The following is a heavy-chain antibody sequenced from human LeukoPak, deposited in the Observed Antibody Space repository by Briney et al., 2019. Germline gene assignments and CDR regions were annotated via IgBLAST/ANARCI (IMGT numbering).Heavy chain of an antibody. CDR1: GFTFSSYS. D-gene: IGHD4-11*01. CDR2: ISSSSSYI. Sequence: GGSLRLSCAASGFTFSSYSMNWVRQAPGKGLEWVSSISSSSSYIYYADSVKGRFTISRDNSKNTLYLQMNSLRAEDTAVYYCADSNYWYPVDYWGQGTLVTVSS. CDR3: ADSNYWYPVDY. J-gene: IGHJ4*02. V-gene: IGHV3-21*04.